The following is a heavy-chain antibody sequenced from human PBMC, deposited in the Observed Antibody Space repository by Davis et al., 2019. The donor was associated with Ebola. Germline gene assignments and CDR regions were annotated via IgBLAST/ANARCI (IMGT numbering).Heavy chain of an antibody. CDR2: ISAYLGNT. J-gene: IGHJ4*02. CDR1: GYTFTSYG. CDR3: AGSIVATIPDY. Sequence: ASVKVSCKASGYTFTSYGITWVRQAPRQGLEWMGWISAYLGNTNYAQKLQGRVTMTTDTSTSTAYMELSRLRSDDTAVYYCAGSIVATIPDYWGQGTLVTVSS. D-gene: IGHD5-12*01. V-gene: IGHV1-18*01.